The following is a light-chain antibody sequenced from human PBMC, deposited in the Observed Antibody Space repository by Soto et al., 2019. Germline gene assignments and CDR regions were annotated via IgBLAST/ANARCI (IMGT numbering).Light chain of an antibody. Sequence: QSVLTQSPSVSGAPGQGVTISCTGSSSNIGAGYDAHWYQQLPGTAPKLLIYGNSNRPSGVPDRFSGSKSGTSASLAITGLQAEDEADYYCQSYDSSLSGWVFGGGTKLTVL. V-gene: IGLV1-40*01. CDR2: GNS. J-gene: IGLJ3*02. CDR3: QSYDSSLSGWV. CDR1: SSNIGAGYD.